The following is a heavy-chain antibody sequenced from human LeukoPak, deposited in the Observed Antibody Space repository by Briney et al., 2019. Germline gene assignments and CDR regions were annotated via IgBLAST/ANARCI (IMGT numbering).Heavy chain of an antibody. J-gene: IGHJ4*02. Sequence: SETLSLTCAVYGGSFSGYYWSWIRQPPGKGLEWIGEINHSGSTNYNPSLKSRVTISLDTSKNQFSLKLSSVTAADTAVYYCARGDSSTWHKSFDYWGQGTLVTVSS. CDR1: GGSFSGYY. CDR3: ARGDSSTWHKSFDY. CDR2: INHSGST. V-gene: IGHV4-34*01. D-gene: IGHD6-13*01.